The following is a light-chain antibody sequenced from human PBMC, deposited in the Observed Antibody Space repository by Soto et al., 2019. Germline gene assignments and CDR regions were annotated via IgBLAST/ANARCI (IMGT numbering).Light chain of an antibody. CDR2: WAS. CDR1: QSVLYSSNNKNY. CDR3: QQYYTTPVT. Sequence: DIVMTQSPGSLAVSLGERATINCKSSQSVLYSSNNKNYLAWYQQKPGQPPKLLIYWASTRESGVPDRFSGSGSGTDFTLTISSLQAEDVAVYYCQQYYTTPVTFGGGTKVEIK. V-gene: IGKV4-1*01. J-gene: IGKJ4*01.